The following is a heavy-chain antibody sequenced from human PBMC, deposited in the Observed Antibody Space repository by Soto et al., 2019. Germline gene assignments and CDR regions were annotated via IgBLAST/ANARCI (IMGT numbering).Heavy chain of an antibody. J-gene: IGHJ3*02. Sequence: GGSLRLSCAASGFTFSSYAMSWVRQAPGKGLEWVPAISGSGGSTYYADSVKGRFTISRDNSKNTLYLQMNSLRAEDTAVYYCAKDRGAGFWSGADAFDIWGQGTMVTVSS. CDR1: GFTFSSYA. D-gene: IGHD3-3*01. V-gene: IGHV3-23*01. CDR2: ISGSGGST. CDR3: AKDRGAGFWSGADAFDI.